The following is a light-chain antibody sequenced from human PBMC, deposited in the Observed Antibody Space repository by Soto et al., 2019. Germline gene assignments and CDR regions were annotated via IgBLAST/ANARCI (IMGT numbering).Light chain of an antibody. CDR1: QTVSSTY. CDR3: QQFETSPWT. J-gene: IGKJ1*01. V-gene: IGKV3-20*01. Sequence: EIVLTQSPGTLSLSPGERATLSCRASQTVSSTYLAWHQQKPGQAPRLLIYGTSNRAAGIPDRFSGSGSGTDFTLTISRLEPEDFAVYFCQQFETSPWTFGQGTKVEI. CDR2: GTS.